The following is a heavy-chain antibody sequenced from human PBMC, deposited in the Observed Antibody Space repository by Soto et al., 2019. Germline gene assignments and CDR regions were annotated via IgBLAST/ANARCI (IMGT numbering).Heavy chain of an antibody. CDR3: ARDWFYDSSGYYDY. CDR1: GFTFNSYG. CDR2: ISFDGRNT. Sequence: PGGSLRLSCAASGFTFNSYGMHWVRQAPGKGLEWVVVISFDGRNTYYADSVKGRFTISRDNSKNTLYLQMTSLRAEDTAVYYCARDWFYDSSGYYDYWGQGTLVTVSS. D-gene: IGHD3-22*01. J-gene: IGHJ4*02. V-gene: IGHV3-30*03.